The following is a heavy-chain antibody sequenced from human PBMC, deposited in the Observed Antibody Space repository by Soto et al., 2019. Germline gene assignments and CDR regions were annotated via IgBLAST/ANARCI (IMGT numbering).Heavy chain of an antibody. CDR2: IYTNGKT. D-gene: IGHD2-21*02. CDR3: ARERTASDS. J-gene: IGHJ4*02. V-gene: IGHV4-4*07. CDR1: GGSIDTYY. Sequence: PSETVSLTCTVSGGSIDTYYWIWVRQPAGRALEWIGRIYTNGKTNYNPSLESRVTMSIDTPKNQFSLNLKSVTAADTAVYYCARERTASDSWGQGALVTVSS.